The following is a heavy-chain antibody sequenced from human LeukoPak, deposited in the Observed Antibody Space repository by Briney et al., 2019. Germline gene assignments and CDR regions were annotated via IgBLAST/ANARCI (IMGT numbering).Heavy chain of an antibody. CDR3: VAEEYGTGSYYKSAF. CDR2: ANYTRSYSGTT. Sequence: PSETLSLTCIVSSGSIGSDALYWGWIGQSPGKGLEWFGGANYTRSYSGTTYYNPSLESRVTVSTDRSKTLCSLKLTSVTAADTAVYYCVAEEYGTGSYYKSAFWGKGALVTVSS. D-gene: IGHD3-10*01. V-gene: IGHV4-39*01. CDR1: SGSIGSDALY. J-gene: IGHJ4*02.